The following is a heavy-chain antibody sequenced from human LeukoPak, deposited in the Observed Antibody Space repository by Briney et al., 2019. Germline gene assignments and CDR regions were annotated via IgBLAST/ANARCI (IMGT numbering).Heavy chain of an antibody. J-gene: IGHJ4*02. D-gene: IGHD1-26*01. Sequence: PSETLSLACTVSGGSLSSTSSYWGWIRQPPGKGLEWIGYIHYGGNTNYNPSLKSRATISFDTSKNQFSLNLISATAADTAVYYCARLPGGYWGQGTLVIVSS. V-gene: IGHV4-39*01. CDR3: ARLPGGY. CDR1: GGSLSSTSSY. CDR2: IHYGGNT.